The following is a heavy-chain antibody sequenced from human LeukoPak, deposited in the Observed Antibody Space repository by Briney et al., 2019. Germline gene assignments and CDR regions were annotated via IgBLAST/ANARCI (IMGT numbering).Heavy chain of an antibody. CDR2: ISYDGSNK. CDR1: GFTFSSYA. D-gene: IGHD6-19*01. J-gene: IGHJ4*02. V-gene: IGHV3-30-3*01. Sequence: GGSLRLSCAASGFTFSSYAMHWVRQAPGKGLEWAAVISYDGSNKYYADSVKGRFTISRDNSKNTLYLQMNSLRAEDTAVYYCARELEQWLVLSYWGQGTLVTVSS. CDR3: ARELEQWLVLSY.